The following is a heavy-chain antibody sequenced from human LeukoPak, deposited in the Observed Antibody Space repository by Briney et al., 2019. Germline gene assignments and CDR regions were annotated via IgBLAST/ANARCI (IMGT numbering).Heavy chain of an antibody. CDR3: MWYFYDY. J-gene: IGHJ4*02. CDR2: TKSTAYGGTT. V-gene: IGHV3-15*01. Sequence: GGSLRLSCAASGFTFSNAGMIWLRQAPGKGLEWVARTKSTAYGGTTDYAAPLKGRFSISRDDSKNTLFLQMNSLKTEDSAVYFCMWYFYDYWGQGTLVTVSS. CDR1: GFTFSNAG. D-gene: IGHD3-10*01.